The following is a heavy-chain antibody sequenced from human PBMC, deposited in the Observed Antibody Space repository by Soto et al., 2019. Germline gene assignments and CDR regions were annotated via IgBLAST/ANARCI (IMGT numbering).Heavy chain of an antibody. V-gene: IGHV3-30-3*01. Sequence: GGSLRLSCAASGFTFSSYAMHWVRQAPGKGLEWVAVISYDGSNKYYADSVKGRFTISRDNSKNTLYLQMNSLRAEDTAVYYCARDRRKGYVWGSYRYPYNWFDPWGQGTLVTVSS. CDR3: ARDRRKGYVWGSYRYPYNWFDP. D-gene: IGHD3-16*02. J-gene: IGHJ5*02. CDR1: GFTFSSYA. CDR2: ISYDGSNK.